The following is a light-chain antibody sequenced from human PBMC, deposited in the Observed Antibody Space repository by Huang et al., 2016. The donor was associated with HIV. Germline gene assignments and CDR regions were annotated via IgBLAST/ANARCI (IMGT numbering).Light chain of an antibody. CDR3: MQTLQTPLT. J-gene: IGKJ4*01. CDR2: LGS. Sequence: DIVMTQSPLSLPVTPGEPASISCRSIQSLLQSNGYNYLDWYLQKPGQSPHLLIYLGSNRASGVPDRFSGSGSGTAFTLKISRVEAEDVGVYYCMQTLQTPLTFGGGTKVEIK. V-gene: IGKV2-28*01. CDR1: QSLLQSNGYNY.